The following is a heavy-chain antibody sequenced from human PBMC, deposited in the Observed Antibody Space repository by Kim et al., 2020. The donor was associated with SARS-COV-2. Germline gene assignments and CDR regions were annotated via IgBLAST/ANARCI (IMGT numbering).Heavy chain of an antibody. Sequence: GGSLRLSCAASGFTFTSCEMNWVRQAPGKGLEWVSYISRSGDTIYYAESVRGRFTISRDNAKNSLYLQMNSLRAEDTAVYYCARDPGDCSGGTCYFVYWG. CDR3: ARDPGDCSGGTCYFVY. V-gene: IGHV3-48*03. J-gene: IGHJ4*03. CDR2: ISRSGDTI. D-gene: IGHD2-15*01. CDR1: GFTFTSCE.